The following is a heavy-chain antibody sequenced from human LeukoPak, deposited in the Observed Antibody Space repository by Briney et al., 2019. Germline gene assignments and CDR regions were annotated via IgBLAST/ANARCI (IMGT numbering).Heavy chain of an antibody. D-gene: IGHD2-15*01. V-gene: IGHV1-69*13. CDR2: IIPIFGTA. J-gene: IGHJ3*02. CDR1: GGTFSSYA. CDR3: ARGGAINCSGGSCYENRHAFDI. Sequence: SVKVSCKASGGTFSSYAISWVRRAPGQGLEWMGGIIPIFGTANYAQKFQGRVTITADESTSTAYMELSSLRSEDTAVYYCARGGAINCSGGSCYENRHAFDIWGQGTMVTVSS.